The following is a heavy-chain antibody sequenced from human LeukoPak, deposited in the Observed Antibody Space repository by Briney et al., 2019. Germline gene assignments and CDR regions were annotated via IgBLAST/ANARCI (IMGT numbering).Heavy chain of an antibody. D-gene: IGHD3-10*01. V-gene: IGHV4-59*01. CDR2: IYYSGST. CDR3: ARTSRHFNGSGSNLTPWPADMDV. J-gene: IGHJ6*02. CDR1: GGSINSYY. Sequence: SETLSLTCTVSGGSINSYYWTWIRQPPGKGLEWIGYIYYSGSTNYNPSLNSRVTISMDTSKNQFSLKLSSVTAADTAVYYCARTSRHFNGSGSNLTPWPADMDVWGQGTTVTVSS.